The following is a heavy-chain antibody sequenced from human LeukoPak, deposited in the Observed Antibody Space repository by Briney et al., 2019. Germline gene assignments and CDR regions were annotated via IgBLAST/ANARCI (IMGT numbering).Heavy chain of an antibody. CDR2: TDPIGGGT. Sequence: ASVKVSCKASGYTSTNYYIHWVRQAPGQGLEWMGITDPIGGGTNYAQKFQGRVTMTRDTSTSTVYMELSSLRSEDSAVYYCARWTTTYLDYWGQGTLVTVSS. V-gene: IGHV1-46*01. J-gene: IGHJ4*02. D-gene: IGHD4-11*01. CDR3: ARWTTTYLDY. CDR1: GYTSTNYY.